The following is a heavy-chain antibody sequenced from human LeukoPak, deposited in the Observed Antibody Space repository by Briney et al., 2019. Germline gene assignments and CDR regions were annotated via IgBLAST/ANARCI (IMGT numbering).Heavy chain of an antibody. CDR2: ISGSGGST. CDR1: GFTFSSYA. J-gene: IGHJ6*02. Sequence: GGSLGLSCAASGFTFSSYAMSWVRQAPGKGLEWVSAISGSGGSTYYADSVKGRFTISRDNSKNTLYLQMNSLRAEDTAVYYCTKSKLVGSDYYYYGMDVWGQGTTVTVSS. V-gene: IGHV3-23*01. CDR3: TKSKLVGSDYYYYGMDV. D-gene: IGHD6-13*01.